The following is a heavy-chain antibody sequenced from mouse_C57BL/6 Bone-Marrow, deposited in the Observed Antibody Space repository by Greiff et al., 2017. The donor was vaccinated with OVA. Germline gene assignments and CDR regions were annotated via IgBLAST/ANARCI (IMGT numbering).Heavy chain of an antibody. J-gene: IGHJ3*01. CDR3: ARGPRGWFAY. D-gene: IGHD6-1*01. CDR2: ISSGSSTI. CDR1: GFTFSDYG. Sequence: EVMLVESGGGLVKPGGSLKLSCAASGFTFSDYGMHWVRQAPEKGLEWVAYISSGSSTIYYADTVKGRFTISRDNAKNTLFLQMTSLRSEDTAMYYCARGPRGWFAYWGQGTLVTVSA. V-gene: IGHV5-17*01.